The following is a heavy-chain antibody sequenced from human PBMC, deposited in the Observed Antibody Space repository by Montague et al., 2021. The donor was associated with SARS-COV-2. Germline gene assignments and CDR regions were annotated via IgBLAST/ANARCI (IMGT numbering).Heavy chain of an antibody. CDR3: ARLVWFGELSSENWFDP. V-gene: IGHV4-39*01. CDR1: GGSISSSSNY. CDR2: IYYSGST. Sequence: SETLSLTCTVSGGSISSSSNYWGWIRQPPGKGLEWIGSIYYSGSTYYXPSLKSRVTISVDTSKNQFSLKLNSVTAADTAAYYCARLVWFGELSSENWFDPWGQGTLVTVSS. D-gene: IGHD3-10*01. J-gene: IGHJ5*02.